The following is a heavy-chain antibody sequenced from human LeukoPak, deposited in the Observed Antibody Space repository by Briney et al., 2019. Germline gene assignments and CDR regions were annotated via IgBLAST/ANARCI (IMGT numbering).Heavy chain of an antibody. D-gene: IGHD5-18*01. Sequence: SETLSLTCAVYGGSFSGYYWSWIRQPPGKGLEWIGEINHSGSTNYNPSLKSRVTISVDTSKNQFSLKLSSVTAADTAVYYCAREKERYSDYWGQGTLVTVSS. CDR1: GGSFSGYY. J-gene: IGHJ4*02. V-gene: IGHV4-34*01. CDR2: INHSGST. CDR3: AREKERYSDY.